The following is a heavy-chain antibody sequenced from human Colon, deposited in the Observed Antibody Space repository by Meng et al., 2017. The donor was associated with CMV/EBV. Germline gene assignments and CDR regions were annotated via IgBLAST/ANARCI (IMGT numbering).Heavy chain of an antibody. CDR2: VYWNDDI. Sequence: SGPTLVKPTQTLTLTCSFSGFSLTTIGLSVGWIRQPPGKALEWLALVYWNDDIRYNPSLKSRLSVTKYTSKNQVVLRVTNMAPMDSGTYFCAHGGSGCDFGAGGFDYWGQGALVTVSS. J-gene: IGHJ4*02. D-gene: IGHD5-12*01. CDR1: GFSLTTIGLS. CDR3: AHGGSGCDFGAGGFDY. V-gene: IGHV2-5*01.